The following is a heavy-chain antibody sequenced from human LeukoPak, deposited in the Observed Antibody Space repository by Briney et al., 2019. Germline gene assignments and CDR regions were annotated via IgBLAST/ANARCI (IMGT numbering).Heavy chain of an antibody. V-gene: IGHV4-39*07. J-gene: IGHJ4*02. CDR1: GGAIISDNFY. CDR3: ARVYSSSWQVGLFDY. Sequence: SETLSLTCTVSGGAIISDNFYWGWVRQPPGKGLEWVGSINYSGTTYYNPSLRSRVSISVDTSKNQFSLKLSSVTAADTAVYYCARVYSSSWQVGLFDYWGQGTLVTVSS. D-gene: IGHD6-13*01. CDR2: INYSGTT.